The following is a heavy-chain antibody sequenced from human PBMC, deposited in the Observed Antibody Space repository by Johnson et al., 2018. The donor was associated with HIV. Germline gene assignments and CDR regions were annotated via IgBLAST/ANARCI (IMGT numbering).Heavy chain of an antibody. V-gene: IGHV3-9*01. Sequence: VQLVESGGGLVQPGRSLRLSCAASGFTFDDYAMHWVRQAPGKGLEWVSGISWNSGSIGYADSVKGRFTISRDNAKNSLYLQMNSLRAEDTALYYCAREAGSSFSFDIWGQGTMVTVSP. D-gene: IGHD6-13*01. CDR3: AREAGSSFSFDI. J-gene: IGHJ3*02. CDR2: ISWNSGSI. CDR1: GFTFDDYA.